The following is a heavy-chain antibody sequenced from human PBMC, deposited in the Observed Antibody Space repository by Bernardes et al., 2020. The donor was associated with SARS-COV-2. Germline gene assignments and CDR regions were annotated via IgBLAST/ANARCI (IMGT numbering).Heavy chain of an antibody. J-gene: IGHJ6*02. CDR3: ARDLMSPGYCSGGRCYYYYAMDV. D-gene: IGHD2-15*01. Sequence: GGSLRLSCAASGFNFSSYGMHWVRQAPGKGLEWVAVVWFDGTDKYYIESVKGRFTISRDSPKNTLFLQMNSLRAEDTAVYYCARDLMSPGYCSGGRCYYYYAMDVWGQGTTVTVSS. V-gene: IGHV3-33*01. CDR2: VWFDGTDK. CDR1: GFNFSSYG.